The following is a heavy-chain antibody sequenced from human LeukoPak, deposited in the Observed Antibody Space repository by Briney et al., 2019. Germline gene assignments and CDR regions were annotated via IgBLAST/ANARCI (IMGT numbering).Heavy chain of an antibody. D-gene: IGHD3-10*01. Sequence: GGSLRLSCAASGFTVSSNYMSWVRQAPGKGLEWVSVIYSGGSTYYTDSVKGRFTISRDNSKNTLYLQMNSLRAEDTAVYYCARDIRYGSGAYYYYYGMDVWGQGTTVTVSS. CDR3: ARDIRYGSGAYYYYYGMDV. CDR2: IYSGGST. CDR1: GFTVSSNY. J-gene: IGHJ6*02. V-gene: IGHV3-66*01.